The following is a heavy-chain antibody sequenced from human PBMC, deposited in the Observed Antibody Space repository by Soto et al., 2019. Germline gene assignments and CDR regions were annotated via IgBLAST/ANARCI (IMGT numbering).Heavy chain of an antibody. D-gene: IGHD2-15*01. CDR2: IYYSGST. Sequence: PSETLSLTCTVSGGSISSSSYFWGWIRQPPGKGLEWIGSIYYSGSTYYNPSLKSRVTISVDTSKNQFSLKLSSVTAADTAVYYCARRVSYCSGCSCYSAYKNGMDFWGQGTTVTGSS. CDR1: GGSISSSSYF. J-gene: IGHJ6*02. V-gene: IGHV4-39*01. CDR3: ARRVSYCSGCSCYSAYKNGMDF.